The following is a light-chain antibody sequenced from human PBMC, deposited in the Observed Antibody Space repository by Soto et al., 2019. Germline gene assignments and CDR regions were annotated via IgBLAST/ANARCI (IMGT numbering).Light chain of an antibody. CDR2: DVS. V-gene: IGLV2-14*03. CDR3: SSFTSTSTYD. Sequence: QSVLTQPDSVSGSPGQSVAISCTAASSDIGNYNYVSWYQQRPGKVPKLIIHDVSDRPSGVSDRFSGSKSGNTASLTISGLRAVDENDYYSSSFTSTSTYDVGTGTKVTV. CDR1: SSDIGNYNY. J-gene: IGLJ1*01.